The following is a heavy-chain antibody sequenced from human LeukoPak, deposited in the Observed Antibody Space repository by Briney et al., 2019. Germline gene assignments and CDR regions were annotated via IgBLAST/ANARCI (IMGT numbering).Heavy chain of an antibody. CDR3: AKEPFRRGHSDERYFEY. J-gene: IGHJ4*02. V-gene: IGHV3-9*01. Sequence: GRSLRLSCATSGLTFRDFDMHWVRQAPGRGLEWVSGISSHSGTRGFADSVQGRFTISRDNANNSLYLQMNSLRVEDTAVYYCAKEPFRRGHSDERYFEYWGQGTRVTVSS. CDR1: GLTFRDFD. D-gene: IGHD3-10*01. CDR2: ISSHSGTR.